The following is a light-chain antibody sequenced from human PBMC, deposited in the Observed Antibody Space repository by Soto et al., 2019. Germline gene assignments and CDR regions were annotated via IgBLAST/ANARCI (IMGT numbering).Light chain of an antibody. CDR3: QQYNNWPPDRT. CDR2: GAS. J-gene: IGKJ1*01. V-gene: IGKV3-15*01. Sequence: EIVMTQSPATLSVSPGDRAALSCRASQSVGSNLARYQQKPGQAPRLLIYGASTRATGIPARFSGNGSGTEFTLTISSLQSEEFSIYFCQQYNNWPPDRTFGQGTKVEIK. CDR1: QSVGSN.